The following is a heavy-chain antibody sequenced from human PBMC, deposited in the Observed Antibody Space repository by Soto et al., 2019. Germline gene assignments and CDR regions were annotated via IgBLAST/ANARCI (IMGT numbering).Heavy chain of an antibody. CDR3: ARGAVVNLVRGVMGGNWFDP. Sequence: QVQLQESGPGLVKPSQTLSLTCTVSGASIVSLDYYWTWIHQPPGKGLEWIGHIYHTGATYYNPSLESRVVMSVDTSNNQCSLKLSSVTAADTAVFYCARGAVVNLVRGVMGGNWFDPWGQGTLVTVSS. V-gene: IGHV4-30-4*01. CDR2: IYHTGAT. D-gene: IGHD3-10*01. CDR1: GASIVSLDYY. J-gene: IGHJ5*02.